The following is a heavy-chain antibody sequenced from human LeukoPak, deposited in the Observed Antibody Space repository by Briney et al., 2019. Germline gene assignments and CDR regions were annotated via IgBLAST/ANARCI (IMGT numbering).Heavy chain of an antibody. D-gene: IGHD3-22*01. CDR2: INPSGGST. CDR3: TGYDSSGYYNLGAFDI. Sequence: GASVKVSCKASGYTFTSYYMHWVRQAPGQGLEWMGIINPSGGSTSYAQKFQGRVTMTRDTSTSTVYMELSSLRPEDTAVYYCTGYDSSGYYNLGAFDIWGQGTMVTVSS. CDR1: GYTFTSYY. V-gene: IGHV1-46*01. J-gene: IGHJ3*02.